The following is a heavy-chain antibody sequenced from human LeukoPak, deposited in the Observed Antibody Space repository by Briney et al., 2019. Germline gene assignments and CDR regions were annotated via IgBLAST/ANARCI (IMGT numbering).Heavy chain of an antibody. Sequence: PSETLFLTCTVSGYSISSGYYWGWIRQPPGKGLEWIGSIYHSGSTYYNPSLKSRVTISVDTSKNQFSLKLTSVTAADTAVYYCAKGSGVAAAGRPPFFDYWGQGTLVTVSS. J-gene: IGHJ4*02. CDR3: AKGSGVAAAGRPPFFDY. V-gene: IGHV4-38-2*02. CDR1: GYSISSGYY. D-gene: IGHD6-25*01. CDR2: IYHSGST.